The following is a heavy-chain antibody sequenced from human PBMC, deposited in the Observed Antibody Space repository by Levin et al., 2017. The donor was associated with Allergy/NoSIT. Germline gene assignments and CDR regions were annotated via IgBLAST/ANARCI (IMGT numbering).Heavy chain of an antibody. CDR1: GVSGVSISNTY. CDR2: VSYTGRT. V-gene: IGHV4-59*01. D-gene: IGHD1-26*01. CDR3: ARTRYNGRGGFDS. J-gene: IGHJ4*02. Sequence: TASETLSLTCTVSGVSGVSISNTYWTWVRQPPGRGLEWIAYVSYTGRTAYNPSLKTRVTISVDTSKNQFSLNMTSVTAADTAVYYCARTRYNGRGGFDSWGQGTLVTVSS.